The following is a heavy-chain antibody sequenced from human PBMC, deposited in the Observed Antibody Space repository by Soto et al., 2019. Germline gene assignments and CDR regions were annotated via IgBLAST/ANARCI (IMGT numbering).Heavy chain of an antibody. CDR2: ISAYNGNT. Sequence: QVQLVQSGAEVKKPGASVKVSCKASGYTFTSYGISCVRQAPGQGLEWMGWISAYNGNTNYAQKLQGRVTMTTDTSTSTAYMELRSLRSEDTAVYSCARAGEWELLGGYFDYWGQGTLVTVSS. J-gene: IGHJ4*02. V-gene: IGHV1-18*01. D-gene: IGHD1-26*01. CDR3: ARAGEWELLGGYFDY. CDR1: GYTFTSYG.